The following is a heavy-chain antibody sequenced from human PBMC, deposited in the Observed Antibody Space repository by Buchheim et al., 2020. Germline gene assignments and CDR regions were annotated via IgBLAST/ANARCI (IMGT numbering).Heavy chain of an antibody. D-gene: IGHD3-9*01. V-gene: IGHV3-7*01. J-gene: IGHJ4*02. Sequence: EVQLVESGGGLVQPGGSLRLSCAASGFTFSSYWMSWVRQAPGKGLEWVANIKQDGSEKYYVDSVKGRFTISRDNAKNSFYLQMNSLRAEDTAVYYCARDLHFDWLLLDLSLRYWGQGTL. CDR2: IKQDGSEK. CDR3: ARDLHFDWLLLDLSLRY. CDR1: GFTFSSYW.